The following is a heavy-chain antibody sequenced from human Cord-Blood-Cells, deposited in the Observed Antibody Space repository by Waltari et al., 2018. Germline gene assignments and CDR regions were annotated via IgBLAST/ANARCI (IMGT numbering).Heavy chain of an antibody. J-gene: IGHJ5*02. V-gene: IGHV1-69*04. CDR3: ARGGEGFTRFDP. D-gene: IGHD3-10*01. Sequence: QVQLVQSGAEVKKPGSSVKVSCKASGGTFSSYAISWVRQAPGQGLEWMGGIIPILGIANDAQKFQGRVTITADESTSTAYMELSSLRSEDTAVYYCARGGEGFTRFDPWGQGTLVTVSS. CDR2: IIPILGIA. CDR1: GGTFSSYA.